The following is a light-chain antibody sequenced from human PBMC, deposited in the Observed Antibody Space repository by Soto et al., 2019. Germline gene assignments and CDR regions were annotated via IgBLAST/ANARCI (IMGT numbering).Light chain of an antibody. CDR3: QTWATGIRV. J-gene: IGLJ3*02. V-gene: IGLV4-69*01. CDR2: LNSDDSH. CDR1: SGHSNYA. Sequence: QLVLTQSPSASASLGASVKLTCTLSSGHSNYAIAWHQQQPEKGPRYLMNLNSDDSHTKGDGIPDRFSGSSSGAERYLTISSLQSEDEADYYCQTWATGIRVFGGGIKLTVL.